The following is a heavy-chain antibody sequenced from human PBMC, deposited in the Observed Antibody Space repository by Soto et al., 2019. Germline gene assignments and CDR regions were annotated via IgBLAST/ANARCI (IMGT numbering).Heavy chain of an antibody. D-gene: IGHD3-10*01. CDR3: ARGIQVSGGGSPGFDY. V-gene: IGHV4-31*03. J-gene: IGHJ4*02. Sequence: QVQLQESGPGLVKPSQTLSLTCTVSGCSISSGGYYWSWIRQHPGKGLEWIGYIYYSGSTYYNPSLKGGFTLSVDTSKNQFSLQLSSVPAADTAVYYCARGIQVSGGGSPGFDYWGQGTLVTVSS. CDR1: GCSISSGGYY. CDR2: IYYSGST.